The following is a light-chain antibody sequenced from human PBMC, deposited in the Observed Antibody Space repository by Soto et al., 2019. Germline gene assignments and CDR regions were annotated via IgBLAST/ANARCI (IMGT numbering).Light chain of an antibody. CDR2: EVS. J-gene: IGLJ2*01. V-gene: IGLV2-8*01. Sequence: QTVVTQPPSASGSPGQSVTISCTGSSSDVGGYNYVSWYQHHPGKAPKLMIYEVSERPSGVPDRFSGSKSGNTASLTVSGLQADDEADYYCSSYAGSNNLVFGGGTKLTVL. CDR1: SSDVGGYNY. CDR3: SSYAGSNNLV.